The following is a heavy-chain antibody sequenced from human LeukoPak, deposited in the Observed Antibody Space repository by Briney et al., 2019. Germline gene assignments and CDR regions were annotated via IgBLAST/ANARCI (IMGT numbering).Heavy chain of an antibody. CDR3: ASSSGYYPGY. J-gene: IGHJ4*02. Sequence: GGSLRLSCAASGFTFSSYSMNWVRQAPGKGLEWVSSISSTSNYIYYADSVKGRFTISRDNAKNSLYLKMNSLRAEDTAVYYCASSSGYYPGYWGQGTLLTVSS. D-gene: IGHD3-22*01. CDR1: GFTFSSYS. CDR2: ISSTSNYI. V-gene: IGHV3-21*01.